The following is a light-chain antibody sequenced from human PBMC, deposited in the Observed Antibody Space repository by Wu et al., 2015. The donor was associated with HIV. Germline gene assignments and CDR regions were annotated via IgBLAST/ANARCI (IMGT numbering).Light chain of an antibody. CDR2: GAS. Sequence: EIVLTQSPGTLSLSPGERATLSCRASQSVRTSYLAWYQQKPGQAPRLLIHGASNRATGISDRFSGSGSGTDFTLTISRLEPEDFAVYYCQQYGSSPYSFGQGTKLEIK. CDR3: QQYGSSPYS. CDR1: QSVRTSY. J-gene: IGKJ2*03. V-gene: IGKV3-20*01.